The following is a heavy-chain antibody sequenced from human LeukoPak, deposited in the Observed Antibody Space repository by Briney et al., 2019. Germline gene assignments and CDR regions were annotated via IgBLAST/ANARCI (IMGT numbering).Heavy chain of an antibody. CDR2: IDAGGSYI. J-gene: IGHJ5*01. CDR3: AKEGAYPIITYDS. V-gene: IGHV3-21*06. CDR1: GFTFSTDN. Sequence: PGGSLRLSCVASGFTFSTDNMNWVRQAPGKGLDWVAFIDAGGSYIQYADSVKGRFIISRDNAQNSLFLEVNSLRVEDTAVYYCAKEGAYPIITYDSWGQGALVTVSS. D-gene: IGHD3-10*01.